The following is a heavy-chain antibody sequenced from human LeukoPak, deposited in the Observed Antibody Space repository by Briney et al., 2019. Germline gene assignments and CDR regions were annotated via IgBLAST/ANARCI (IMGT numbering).Heavy chain of an antibody. D-gene: IGHD6-25*01. J-gene: IGHJ3*02. V-gene: IGHV3-48*03. CDR2: ISSSGSTI. CDR1: GFTFSSYE. CDR3: ARPSSGWNFGAFDI. Sequence: PGGSLRLSCAASGFTFSSYEMNWVRQAPGKGLELVSYISSSGSTIYYADSVKGRFAISRDNAKNSLYLQMNSLRAEDTAVYYCARPSSGWNFGAFDIWGQGTMVTVSS.